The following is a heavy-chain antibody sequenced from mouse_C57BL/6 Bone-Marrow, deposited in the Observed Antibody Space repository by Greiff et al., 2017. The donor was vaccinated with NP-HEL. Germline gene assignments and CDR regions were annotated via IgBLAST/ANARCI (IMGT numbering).Heavy chain of an antibody. CDR2: ISDGGSYT. CDR1: GFTFSSYA. CDR3: ARTGAYFDY. V-gene: IGHV5-4*03. Sequence: KLVESGGGLVKPGGSLKLSCAASGFTFSSYAMSWVRQTPEKRLEWVATISDGGSYTYYPDNVKGRFTISRDNAKNNLYLQMSHLKSEDTAMYYCARTGAYFDYWGQGTTLTVSS. D-gene: IGHD4-1*01. J-gene: IGHJ2*01.